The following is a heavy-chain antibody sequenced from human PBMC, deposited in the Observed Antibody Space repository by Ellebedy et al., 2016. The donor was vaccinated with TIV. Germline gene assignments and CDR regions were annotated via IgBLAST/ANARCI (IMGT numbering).Heavy chain of an antibody. Sequence: PGGSLRLSCEASGFTLSASDMHWVRQSPGKGLEWLAHDVVDGYRKYYADSVEGRFTTSRDNSKNTVFLQMNSLRPEDTAVYYCTRGPTHGGFDYWGQGTLVTVSS. D-gene: IGHD3-16*01. V-gene: IGHV3-30*03. J-gene: IGHJ4*02. CDR3: TRGPTHGGFDY. CDR1: GFTLSASD. CDR2: VVDGYRK.